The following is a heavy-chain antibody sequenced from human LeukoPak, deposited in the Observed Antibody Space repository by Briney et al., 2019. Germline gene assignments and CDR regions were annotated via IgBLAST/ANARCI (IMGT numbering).Heavy chain of an antibody. CDR2: IYFSGST. V-gene: IGHV4-59*01. D-gene: IGHD6-6*01. CDR3: TRGAAPHYSDY. CDR1: GGSITGYY. Sequence: PSETLSLTCTVSGGSITGYYWSWIRQPPGKGLEWIGYIYFSGSTNYNPSLKSRVTISMGTSENQFSLKLSSVTAADTAVYYCTRGAAPHYSDYWGQGTLVTVSS. J-gene: IGHJ4*02.